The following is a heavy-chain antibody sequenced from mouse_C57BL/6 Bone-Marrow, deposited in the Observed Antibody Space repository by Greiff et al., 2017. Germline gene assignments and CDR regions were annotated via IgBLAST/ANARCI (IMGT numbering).Heavy chain of an antibody. CDR2: IAPSGNYT. CDR3: ARLDSNFAMDF. Sequence: QVQLQQPGAELVKPGASVKLSCKASGYTFTSYWMQWVKQRPGQGLEWIGEIAPSGNYTNYKQKFKGKATMTVDTSASTAYMQLSSLTSEDAEVYDCARLDSNFAMDFWGQGTAVTVSS. D-gene: IGHD2-5*01. CDR1: GYTFTSYW. J-gene: IGHJ4*01. V-gene: IGHV1-50*01.